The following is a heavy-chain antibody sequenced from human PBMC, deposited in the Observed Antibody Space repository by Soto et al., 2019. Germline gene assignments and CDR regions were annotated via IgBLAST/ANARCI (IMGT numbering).Heavy chain of an antibody. V-gene: IGHV1-46*03. CDR2: INPSGGST. J-gene: IGHJ4*02. D-gene: IGHD6-19*01. Sequence: ASVKVSCKASGYTFTSYYMHWVRQAPGQGLEWMGIINPSGGSTSYAQKFQGRVTMTRDTSTSTVYMELSSLRSEDTAVYYCARDLVEVDGTDYWGQGTLVTGSS. CDR3: ARDLVEVDGTDY. CDR1: GYTFTSYY.